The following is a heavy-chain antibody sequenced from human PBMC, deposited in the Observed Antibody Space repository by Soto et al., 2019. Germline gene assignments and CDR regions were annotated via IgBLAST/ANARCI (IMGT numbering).Heavy chain of an antibody. V-gene: IGHV4-59*01. CDR2: IYYSGST. Sequence: SETLSLTCTVSGGSISSYYWTWIRQPPGKGLEWIGNIYYSGSTNYDPSLKSRVTISVDTSKNQFSLKLSSVTAADTAVYYCARAMVRGVTSDYWGQGTLVTVSS. D-gene: IGHD3-10*01. J-gene: IGHJ4*02. CDR3: ARAMVRGVTSDY. CDR1: GGSISSYY.